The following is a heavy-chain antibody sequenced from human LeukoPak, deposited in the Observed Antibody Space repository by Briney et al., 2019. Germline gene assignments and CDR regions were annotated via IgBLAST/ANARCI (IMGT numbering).Heavy chain of an antibody. V-gene: IGHV4-4*07. D-gene: IGHD5-12*01. CDR3: ARDKSTGYTHGHYYYNMDV. CDR1: GGSIGNDY. CDR2: IHSGGTT. Sequence: PSETLSLTFTVSGGSIGNDYLTWIRQSAGKGLEWIGRIHSGGTTNYNPSLVSRVTFSVDTSKNQASLTLTSVTAADTALYYCARDKSTGYTHGHYYYNMDVWGKGTTVTVSS. J-gene: IGHJ6*03.